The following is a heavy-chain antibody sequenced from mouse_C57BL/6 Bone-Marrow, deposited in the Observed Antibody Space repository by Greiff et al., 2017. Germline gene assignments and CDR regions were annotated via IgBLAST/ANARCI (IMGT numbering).Heavy chain of an antibody. CDR3: ARNTVVAPFAY. J-gene: IGHJ3*01. V-gene: IGHV5-17*01. D-gene: IGHD1-1*01. Sequence: EVQLVESGGGLVKPGGSLKLSCAASGFTFSDYGMHWVRQAPEKGLEWVAYISSGCGTIYYAETVKGRFTITRDNAKSTLYMQMTSLRSEDTAMYYCARNTVVAPFAYWGQGTLVTVSA. CDR2: ISSGCGTI. CDR1: GFTFSDYG.